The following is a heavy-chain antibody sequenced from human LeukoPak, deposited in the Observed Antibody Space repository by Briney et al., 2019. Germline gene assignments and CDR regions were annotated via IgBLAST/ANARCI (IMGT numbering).Heavy chain of an antibody. J-gene: IGHJ5*02. CDR2: ISVYHGNT. Sequence: ASVKVSCKASGYTFTSYGISWVRQAPGQGLEWMGWISVYHGNTKYAQKLQGRVTMTTDTSTNTAYMELRSLKSDDTAMYYCARELQAKFDPWGQGTLVTVSS. CDR1: GYTFTSYG. CDR3: ARELQAKFDP. V-gene: IGHV1-18*01. D-gene: IGHD5-24*01.